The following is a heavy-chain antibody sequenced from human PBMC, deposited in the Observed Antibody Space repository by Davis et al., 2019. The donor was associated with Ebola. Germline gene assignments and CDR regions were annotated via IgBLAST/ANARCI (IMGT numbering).Heavy chain of an antibody. CDR1: GFTFSSYG. D-gene: IGHD4-17*01. V-gene: IGHV3-33*01. J-gene: IGHJ4*02. CDR3: ARVDDYGDCDY. Sequence: GGSLRLSCAASGFTFSSYGMHWVRQAPGKGLEWVAVIWYDGSNKYYADSVKGRFTISRDNSKNTLYLQMNSLRAEGTAVYYCARVDDYGDCDYWGQGTLVTVSS. CDR2: IWYDGSNK.